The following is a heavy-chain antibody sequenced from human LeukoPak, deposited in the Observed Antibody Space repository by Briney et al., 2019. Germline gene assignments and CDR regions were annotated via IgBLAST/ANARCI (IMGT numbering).Heavy chain of an antibody. D-gene: IGHD4-11*01. CDR2: IIPILGIA. CDR1: GGTFSSYA. Sequence: ASVKGSCKASGGTFSSYAISWVRQAPGQGLEWMGRIIPILGIANYAQKLQGRVTITADKSASTAYMELSSLRSEDTAVYYCARETRYSTALFDYWGQGTLVTVSS. CDR3: ARETRYSTALFDY. J-gene: IGHJ4*02. V-gene: IGHV1-69*04.